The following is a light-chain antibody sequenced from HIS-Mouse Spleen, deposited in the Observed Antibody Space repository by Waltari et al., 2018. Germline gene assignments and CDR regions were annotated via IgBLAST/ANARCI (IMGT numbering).Light chain of an antibody. CDR1: SPNIGSTY. Sequence: QSVLTQPPSASGTPGQRVTISCSGSSPNIGSTYGYWYQQLPGTAPKLLIYRNNQRPSGVPDRFSGSKSGTSASLAISGLRSEDEADYYCAAWDDSLSGPVFGGGTKLTVL. CDR3: AAWDDSLSGPV. V-gene: IGLV1-47*01. J-gene: IGLJ3*02. CDR2: RNN.